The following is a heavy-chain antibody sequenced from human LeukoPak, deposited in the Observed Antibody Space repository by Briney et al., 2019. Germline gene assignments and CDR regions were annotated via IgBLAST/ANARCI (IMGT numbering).Heavy chain of an antibody. CDR2: INPNSGGT. CDR1: GYTFSGYY. V-gene: IGHV1-2*02. CDR3: AREGSRVGAPKPPSDY. D-gene: IGHD1-26*01. Sequence: ASVTVSCKASGYTFSGYYMHWVRQAPGQGLEWVGWINPNSGGTNYAQNFQGRVTMTRDTSISTVYMELSSLRSDDTAVYFCAREGSRVGAPKPPSDYWGQGTLVTVSS. J-gene: IGHJ4*02.